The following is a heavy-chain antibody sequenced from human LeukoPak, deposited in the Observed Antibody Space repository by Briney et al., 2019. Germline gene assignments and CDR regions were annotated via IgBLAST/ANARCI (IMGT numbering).Heavy chain of an antibody. V-gene: IGHV3-48*03. CDR3: AKSGSEWQWLAGDY. CDR1: GFTFSSYE. D-gene: IGHD6-19*01. J-gene: IGHJ4*02. Sequence: GGSLRLSCAASGFTFSSYEMNWVRQAPGKGLEWVSYISSSGSTIYYADSVKGRLTISRDNSKNTLYLQMNSLRAEDTAVYYCAKSGSEWQWLAGDYWGQGTLVTVSS. CDR2: ISSSGSTI.